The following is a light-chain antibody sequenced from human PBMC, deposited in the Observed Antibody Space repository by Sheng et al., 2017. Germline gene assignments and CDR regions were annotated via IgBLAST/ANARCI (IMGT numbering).Light chain of an antibody. CDR3: QQSYSFPRT. CDR2: GAS. V-gene: IGKV1-39*01. J-gene: IGKJ3*01. CDR1: QSISTS. Sequence: DIQMTQSPSSLSASVGDRVTITCRAGQSISTSLNWYQQKPGKAPQLLIYGASNLQTGVPHQISGSGXGTDFTLTITSLQPEDFSTYYCQQSYSFPRTFGPGTKVDVK.